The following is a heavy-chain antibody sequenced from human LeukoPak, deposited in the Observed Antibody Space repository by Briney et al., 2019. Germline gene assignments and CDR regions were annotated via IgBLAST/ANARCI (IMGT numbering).Heavy chain of an antibody. Sequence: GGSLRLSCAASGFTFSSYAMSWVRQAPGKGLEWVSAISGGSADYADSVKGRFSISIDNSKNTLYLQMNSLRAEDTAVYYCAKDRSSRYGFWSGSFSHYYYYMDVWGKGTTVTVSS. V-gene: IGHV3-23*01. CDR1: GFTFSSYA. CDR3: AKDRSSRYGFWSGSFSHYYYYMDV. D-gene: IGHD3-3*01. CDR2: ISGGSA. J-gene: IGHJ6*03.